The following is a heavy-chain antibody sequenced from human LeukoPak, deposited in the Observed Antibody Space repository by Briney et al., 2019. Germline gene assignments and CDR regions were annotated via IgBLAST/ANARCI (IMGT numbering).Heavy chain of an antibody. CDR3: ARGYSDVVVPHGNWFDP. CDR1: GGSFSGYY. D-gene: IGHD2-2*01. Sequence: SETLSLTCAVYGGSFSGYYWSWIRQPPGKGLEWIGEINHSGSTNCNPSLKSRVTISVDTSKDQFSLKLSSVTAADTAVYYCARGYSDVVVPHGNWFDPWGQGTLVTVSS. J-gene: IGHJ5*02. CDR2: INHSGST. V-gene: IGHV4-34*01.